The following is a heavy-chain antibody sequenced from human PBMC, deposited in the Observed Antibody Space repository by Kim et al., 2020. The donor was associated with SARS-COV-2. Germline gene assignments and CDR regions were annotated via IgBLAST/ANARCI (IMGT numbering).Heavy chain of an antibody. Sequence: GGSLRLSCAASGFTFSSYGMHWVRQAPGKGLEWVAVISYDGSNKYYADSVKGRFTISRDNSKNTLYLQMNSLRAEDTAMYYCAKGGGITIFGVLMPNYYYYGMDVWGQGTTVTVSS. D-gene: IGHD3-3*01. CDR1: GFTFSSYG. CDR2: ISYDGSNK. V-gene: IGHV3-30*18. CDR3: AKGGGITIFGVLMPNYYYYGMDV. J-gene: IGHJ6*02.